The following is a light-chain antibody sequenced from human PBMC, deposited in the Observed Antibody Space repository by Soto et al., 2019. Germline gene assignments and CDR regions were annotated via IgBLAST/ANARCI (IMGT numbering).Light chain of an antibody. Sequence: DIVMTQTPLYLSITPGQRASISGRFPQGLLHSDGKTYFYWYLQKPGQSPQLLIYLGSNRASGVPDRFSGSGSGTDFTLKISRVEAEDVGVYYCMQALQTSITFGQGTRLEI. J-gene: IGKJ5*01. CDR1: QGLLHSDGKTY. V-gene: IGKV2-28*01. CDR2: LGS. CDR3: MQALQTSIT.